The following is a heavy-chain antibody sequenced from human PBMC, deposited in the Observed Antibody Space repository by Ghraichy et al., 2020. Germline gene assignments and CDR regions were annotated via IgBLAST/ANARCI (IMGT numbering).Heavy chain of an antibody. CDR1: GFTVSSNY. CDR2: IYSGGST. V-gene: IGHV3-53*01. D-gene: IGHD6-19*01. J-gene: IGHJ5*01. Sequence: GSLRLSCAASGFTVSSNYMSWVRQAPGKGLEWVSVIYSGGSTYYADSVKGRFTISRDNSKNTLYLQMNSLRAEATAVYYCARDIYSSGWFDYWGQGTLVTVSS. CDR3: ARDIYSSGWFDY.